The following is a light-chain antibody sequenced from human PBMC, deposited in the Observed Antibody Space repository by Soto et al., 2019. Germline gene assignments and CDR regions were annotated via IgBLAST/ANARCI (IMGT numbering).Light chain of an antibody. V-gene: IGKV1-39*01. CDR2: AAS. J-gene: IGKJ2*01. CDR1: QSISSY. Sequence: DIQMTQSPSSLSASVGDRVTITCRASQSISSYLNWYQQKPGKAPKLLIYAASSWQSGFPSRFSGSGSVTDFTLTITSLQPKYFATYCGQQRYLTQQITFGQGTQVETK. CDR3: QQRYLTQQIT.